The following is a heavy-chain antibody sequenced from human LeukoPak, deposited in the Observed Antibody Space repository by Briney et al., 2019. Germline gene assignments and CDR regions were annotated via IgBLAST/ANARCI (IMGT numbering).Heavy chain of an antibody. CDR3: ARGDSSGWYFTFDY. V-gene: IGHV3-21*01. J-gene: IGHJ4*02. CDR2: ISSSSSYI. D-gene: IGHD6-19*01. Sequence: GGSLRLSCAASGFTFSSYSMNWVRQAPGKGLEWVSSISSSSSYIYYADSVKGRFTISRDNAKNSLYLQMNSLRAEDTAVYYCARGDSSGWYFTFDYWGQGTLVTVSS. CDR1: GFTFSSYS.